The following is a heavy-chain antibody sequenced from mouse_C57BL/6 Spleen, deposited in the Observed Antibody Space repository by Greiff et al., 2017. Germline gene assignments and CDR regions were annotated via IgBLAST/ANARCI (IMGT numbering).Heavy chain of an antibody. CDR1: GYTFTDYE. Sequence: VQLQQSGPELVRPGASVTLSCKASGYTFTDYEMHWVKQTPVHGLEWIGAIDPETGGAAYNQKFKDKAILTADKSSSTAYMELRSLTSEDSAVYYCTVIPTVVAPFDDWGKGTTLTVSS. CDR3: TVIPTVVAPFDD. D-gene: IGHD1-1*01. V-gene: IGHV1-15*01. CDR2: IDPETGGA. J-gene: IGHJ2*01.